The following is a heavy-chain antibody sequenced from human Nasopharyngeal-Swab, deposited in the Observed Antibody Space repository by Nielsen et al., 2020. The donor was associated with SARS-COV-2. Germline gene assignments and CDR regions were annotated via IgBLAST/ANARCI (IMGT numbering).Heavy chain of an antibody. J-gene: IGHJ6*02. D-gene: IGHD3-10*01. CDR1: GFTFSTFW. V-gene: IGHV3-7*03. CDR2: IKKDGGEK. CDR3: ARATEGGSGSYYKPTNYYYGMDV. Sequence: GGSLRLSCAASGFTFSTFWMSWVRQAPGKGLEWVANIKKDGGEKNYVDSVKGRFTISRDNAKNSLYLQMNSLRAEDTAVYYCARATEGGSGSYYKPTNYYYGMDVWGQGTTVTVSS.